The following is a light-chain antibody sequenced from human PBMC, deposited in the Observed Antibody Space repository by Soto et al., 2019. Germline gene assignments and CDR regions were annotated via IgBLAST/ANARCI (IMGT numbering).Light chain of an antibody. V-gene: IGLV2-8*01. Sequence: QSALTQPPSASGSPGQSVTISCTGTSSDVGGYNYVSWYQQHPGKAPKLIIYEVTKRPSGVPDRFSGSKSDNTASLTVSGLQAEDEADYYCSSYASDNSYVFGTGTKLTVL. CDR1: SSDVGGYNY. CDR3: SSYASDNSYV. CDR2: EVT. J-gene: IGLJ1*01.